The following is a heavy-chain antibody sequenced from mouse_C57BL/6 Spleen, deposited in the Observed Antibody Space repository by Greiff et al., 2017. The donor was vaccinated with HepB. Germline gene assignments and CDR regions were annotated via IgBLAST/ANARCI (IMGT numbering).Heavy chain of an antibody. J-gene: IGHJ3*01. D-gene: IGHD2-4*01. V-gene: IGHV1-26*01. CDR3: ARNDYDPWFAY. Sequence: EVQLQQSGPELVKPGASVKISCKASGYTFTDHYMNWVKQSHGKSLEWIGDINPNNGGTSYNQKFKGKATLTVDKSSSTAYMELRSLTSEDSAVYYCARNDYDPWFAYWGQGTLVTVSA. CDR1: GYTFTDHY. CDR2: INPNNGGT.